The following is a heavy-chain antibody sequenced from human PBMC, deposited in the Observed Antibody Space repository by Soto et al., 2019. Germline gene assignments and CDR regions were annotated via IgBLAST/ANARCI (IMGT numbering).Heavy chain of an antibody. CDR3: ATPFNWNGNYYYGMDV. V-gene: IGHV1-24*01. CDR1: GYTLTELS. CDR2: FDPEDGET. J-gene: IGHJ6*02. D-gene: IGHD1-20*01. Sequence: ASVKVSCKVSGYTLTELSMHWVRQAPGKGLEWMGGFDPEDGETIYAQKFQGRVTMTEDTSTDTAYMELSSLRSEDTAVYYCATPFNWNGNYYYGMDVWGQGTTVTVSS.